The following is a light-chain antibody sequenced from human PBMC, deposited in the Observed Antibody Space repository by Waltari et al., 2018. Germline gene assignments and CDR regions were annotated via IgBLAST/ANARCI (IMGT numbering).Light chain of an antibody. Sequence: SAAPGQSITISCTGTDSDVGAYNFVSWYRQHPGKAPHLIIYEVSERPPGLSDRFSGSKSDNTASLTISGLQADDEAVYYCSSYTTSNAPGVFGTGTKVTVL. CDR3: SSYTTSNAPGV. J-gene: IGLJ1*01. CDR2: EVS. V-gene: IGLV2-14*01. CDR1: DSDVGAYNF.